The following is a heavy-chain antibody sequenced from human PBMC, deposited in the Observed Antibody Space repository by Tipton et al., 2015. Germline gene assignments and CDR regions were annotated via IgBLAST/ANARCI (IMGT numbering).Heavy chain of an antibody. J-gene: IGHJ6*02. CDR3: ARDLEHGMDV. CDR1: AYSISSDYY. Sequence: TLSLTCAVSAYSISSDYYWGWIRQPPGKGLEWIGSIYDSGSTYYNPSLKSRVTISVDTSENQFSLKLSSVTAADTAVYYCARDLEHGMDVWGQGTTVTVSS. V-gene: IGHV4-38-2*02. CDR2: IYDSGST. D-gene: IGHD5-24*01.